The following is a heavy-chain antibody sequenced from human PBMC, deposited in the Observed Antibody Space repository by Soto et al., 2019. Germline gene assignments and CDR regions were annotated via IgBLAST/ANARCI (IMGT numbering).Heavy chain of an antibody. V-gene: IGHV3-30-3*01. CDR1: GFTFSSYA. CDR3: ARDFGVVIVYHDAFDI. Sequence: QVQLVESGGGVVQPGRSLRLSCAASGFTFSSYAMHWVRQAPGKGLEWVAVISYDGSNKYYADSVKGRFTISRDNSKNMLYLQMNRLRAADTAVYYCARDFGVVIVYHDAFDIWGHGTMVTVSS. J-gene: IGHJ3*02. D-gene: IGHD3-3*01. CDR2: ISYDGSNK.